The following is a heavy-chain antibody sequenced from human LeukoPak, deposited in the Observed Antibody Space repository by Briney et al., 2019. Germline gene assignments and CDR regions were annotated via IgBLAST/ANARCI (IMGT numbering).Heavy chain of an antibody. CDR1: GGSFSGYY. CDR3: ARGRCSSTSCSLRFDP. V-gene: IGHV4-34*01. D-gene: IGHD2-2*01. J-gene: IGHJ5*02. CDR2: INHSGST. Sequence: SETLSLTCAVYGGSFSGYYWSWIRQPPGKGLEWIGEINHSGSTNYNPSLKSRVTISVDTSKNQFSLKLSSVTAADTAVYYCARGRCSSTSCSLRFDPWGQGTLVTVSS.